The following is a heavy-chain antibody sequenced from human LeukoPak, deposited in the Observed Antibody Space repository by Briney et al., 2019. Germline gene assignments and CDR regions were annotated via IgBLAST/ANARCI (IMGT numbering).Heavy chain of an antibody. J-gene: IGHJ6*03. CDR2: IYTSGST. V-gene: IGHV4-4*07. Sequence: PSETLSLTCTVSGGSISSYYWSWIRQPAGKGLEWIGRIYTSGSTNYNPSLKSRVTMSVDTSKNQFSLKLSSVTAADTAVYYCAGDYSGSSGFGYYYYMDVWGKGTTVTVSS. CDR3: AGDYSGSSGFGYYYYMDV. D-gene: IGHD6-6*01. CDR1: GGSISSYY.